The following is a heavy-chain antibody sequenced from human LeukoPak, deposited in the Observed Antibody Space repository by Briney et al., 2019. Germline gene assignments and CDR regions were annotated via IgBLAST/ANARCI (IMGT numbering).Heavy chain of an antibody. CDR2: MNPNSGNT. Sequence: ASVKVSCKASGYTFTSYDINWVRQATGQGLEWMGWMNPNSGNTGYAQKFQGRVTMTRNTSISTAYMELSSLRSEDTAVYYCAGGRRRGRSAAIVNWFDPWGQRTLVTVSS. CDR1: GYTFTSYD. J-gene: IGHJ5*02. D-gene: IGHD2-2*01. V-gene: IGHV1-8*01. CDR3: AGGRRRGRSAAIVNWFDP.